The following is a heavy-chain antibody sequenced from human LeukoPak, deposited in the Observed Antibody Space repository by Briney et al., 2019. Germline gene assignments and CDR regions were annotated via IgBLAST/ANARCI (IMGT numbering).Heavy chain of an antibody. D-gene: IGHD6-13*01. CDR3: ARDQAPIAGRTHYYYYYMDV. V-gene: IGHV3-48*03. CDR1: GFTFSSYE. CDR2: ISSSGSTI. J-gene: IGHJ6*03. Sequence: GGSLRLSCAASGFTFSSYEMNWVRQAPGKGLEWVSYISSSGSTIYYADSVKGRFTISRDNSKNTLYLQMNSLRAEDTAVYYCARDQAPIAGRTHYYYYYMDVWGKGTTVTVSS.